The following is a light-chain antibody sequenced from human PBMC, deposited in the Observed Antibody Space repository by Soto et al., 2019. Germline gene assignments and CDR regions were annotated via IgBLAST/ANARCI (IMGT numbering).Light chain of an antibody. CDR1: QSVSSY. J-gene: IGKJ5*01. V-gene: IGKV3-11*01. Sequence: IVLTQSPATLSVSPGSRATLSCRASQSVSSYLAWYQQKPGQAPRLLIYDASTGATGIPARFSGSGSGTDFTLTISSLEPEDFAVYYCQQRGITFGQGTRLEIK. CDR2: DAS. CDR3: QQRGIT.